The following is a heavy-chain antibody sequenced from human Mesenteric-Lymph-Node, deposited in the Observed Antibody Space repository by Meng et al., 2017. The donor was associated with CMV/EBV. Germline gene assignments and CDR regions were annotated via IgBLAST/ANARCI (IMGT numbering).Heavy chain of an antibody. CDR2: INPNSGGT. Sequence: TSYYKHWGRQAPGQELEWRGRINPNSGGTNYAQKFQGRVTMTRDTSMSTSYMELSRLRSDDTAVYYCARVLSYDILTGYYTPYYFDYWGQGTLVTVSS. D-gene: IGHD3-9*01. CDR3: ARVLSYDILTGYYTPYYFDY. CDR1: TSYY. J-gene: IGHJ4*02. V-gene: IGHV1-2*06.